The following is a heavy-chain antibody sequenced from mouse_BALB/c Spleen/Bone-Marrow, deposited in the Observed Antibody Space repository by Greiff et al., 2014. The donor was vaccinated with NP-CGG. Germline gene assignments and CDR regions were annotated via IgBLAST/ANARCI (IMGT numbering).Heavy chain of an antibody. CDR1: GYAFTNYL. CDR3: ARRDGSYFDY. CDR2: INPGSGGT. J-gene: IGHJ2*01. D-gene: IGHD3-3*01. V-gene: IGHV1-54*01. Sequence: VQLQQSGAELVRPGTSVKVSCKASGYAFTNYLIEWVKQRPGQGLEWIGMINPGSGGTDYNEKFKGKATLTADKSSSTAYMQLSSLTSDVSAVYFCARRDGSYFDYWGQGTTLTVSS.